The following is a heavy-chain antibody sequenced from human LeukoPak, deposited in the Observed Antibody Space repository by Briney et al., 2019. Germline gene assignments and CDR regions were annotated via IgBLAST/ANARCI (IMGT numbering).Heavy chain of an antibody. CDR1: GYTFTSYG. CDR2: ISTYNGDT. J-gene: IGHJ5*02. D-gene: IGHD2-2*02. Sequence: ASVKVSCKASGYTFTSYGISWVRQAPGQGLEWMGWISTYNGDTFFGQKLQGRVTMTTDTSTSTAYLELRSLRPDDTAVYYCARDRGYCSSINCYIGGRPANWFDPWGQGTLVTVSS. CDR3: ARDRGYCSSINCYIGGRPANWFDP. V-gene: IGHV1-18*01.